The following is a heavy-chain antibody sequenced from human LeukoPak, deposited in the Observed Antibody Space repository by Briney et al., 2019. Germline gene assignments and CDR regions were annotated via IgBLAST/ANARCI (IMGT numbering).Heavy chain of an antibody. CDR3: AREGACTNFVNRFDA. CDR2: INHDGTT. CDR1: GGSFRDYY. D-gene: IGHD2-8*01. V-gene: IGHV4-34*01. Sequence: PSETLSLTCAVYGGSFRDYYWSWIRQPLGKGLEWIGEINHDGTTNYNPSLKNRVIMSVDASKSQFFLTLTPVTAADTAVYYCAREGACTNFVNRFDAWGQGTLVTVSS. J-gene: IGHJ5*02.